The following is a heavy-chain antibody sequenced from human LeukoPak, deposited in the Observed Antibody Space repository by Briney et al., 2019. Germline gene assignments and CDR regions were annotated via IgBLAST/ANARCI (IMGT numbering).Heavy chain of an antibody. CDR3: ARETSQKGAHYMDV. V-gene: IGHV4-39*07. CDR2: IYYSRST. Sequence: SETLSLTCTVSGGSISSSSYYWGWIRQPPGKGLEWIGSIYYSRSTYYNPSLKSRVTISVDASKNQFSLKVSSVTAADTAVYYCARETSQKGAHYMDVWGKGTTVTISS. J-gene: IGHJ6*03. CDR1: GGSISSSSYY. D-gene: IGHD3-16*01.